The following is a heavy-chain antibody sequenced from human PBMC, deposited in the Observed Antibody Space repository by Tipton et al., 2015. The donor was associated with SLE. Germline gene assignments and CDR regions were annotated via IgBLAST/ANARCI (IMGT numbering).Heavy chain of an antibody. Sequence: TLSLTCTVSGGSISSRSYYWGWIRQPPGKGLEWIGSIYYSGSTYYNPSLKSRVTISVDTSKNQFSLKLSSVTAADTAVYYCARDHGGSYYGWFDPWGQGTLVTVSS. CDR2: IYYSGST. V-gene: IGHV4-39*07. J-gene: IGHJ5*02. CDR3: ARDHGGSYYGWFDP. CDR1: GGSISSRSYY. D-gene: IGHD1-26*01.